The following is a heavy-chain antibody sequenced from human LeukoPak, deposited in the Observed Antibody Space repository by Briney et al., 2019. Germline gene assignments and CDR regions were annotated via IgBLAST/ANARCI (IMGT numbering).Heavy chain of an antibody. J-gene: IGHJ5*02. V-gene: IGHV3-23*01. Sequence: GGSLRLSCAASGFTFDDYTMHWVRQAPGKGLVWVSAINGSGGSTYYADSVKGRFTISRDNSKNTLYLQMNSLRAKDTAVYYCAKPMRIVVDIGWFGPWGQGAPVTVSS. CDR1: GFTFDDYT. D-gene: IGHD2-21*01. CDR2: INGSGGST. CDR3: AKPMRIVVDIGWFGP.